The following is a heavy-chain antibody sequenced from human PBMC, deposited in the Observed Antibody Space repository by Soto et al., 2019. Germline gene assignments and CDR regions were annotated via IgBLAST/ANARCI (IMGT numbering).Heavy chain of an antibody. Sequence: PSETLSLTCTVSGGSISSGDYYWSWIRQPPGKGLEWIGYIYYSGSTYYNPSLKSRVTISVDTSKNQFSLKLSSVTAADTAVYYCARGPEPITGTNYYYYGMDVWGQGTKVTVSS. J-gene: IGHJ6*02. CDR3: ARGPEPITGTNYYYYGMDV. V-gene: IGHV4-30-4*01. CDR1: GGSISSGDYY. CDR2: IYYSGST. D-gene: IGHD1-20*01.